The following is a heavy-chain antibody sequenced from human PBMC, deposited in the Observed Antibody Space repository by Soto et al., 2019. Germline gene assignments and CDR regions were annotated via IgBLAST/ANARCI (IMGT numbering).Heavy chain of an antibody. CDR2: INPSGGST. CDR1: GYTFTSYY. D-gene: IGHD3-3*01. J-gene: IGHJ5*02. Sequence: ASVKVSCNASGYTFTSYYMHWVRLAPGQGLEWMGIINPSGGSTSYAQKFQGRVTMTRDTSTSTVYMELSSLRSEDTAVYYCARDGIFGVVTPTAYNWFDPWGQGTLVTVSS. CDR3: ARDGIFGVVTPTAYNWFDP. V-gene: IGHV1-46*03.